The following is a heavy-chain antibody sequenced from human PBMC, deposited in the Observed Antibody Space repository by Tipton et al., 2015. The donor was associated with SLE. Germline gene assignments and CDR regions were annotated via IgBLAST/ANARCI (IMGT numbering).Heavy chain of an antibody. CDR2: ITSSNNI. D-gene: IGHD6-19*01. CDR1: GFTFTPYT. Sequence: LSLTCAASGFTFTPYTMHWFRQAPGKGLEWVSYITSSNNIYYTDSVKGRFTASRDNSKNMFYLQMNSLTIQDTAVYYCAKEVEVAGPGDDAFDVWGQGTMVTVSS. CDR3: AKEVEVAGPGDDAFDV. J-gene: IGHJ3*01. V-gene: IGHV3-21*05.